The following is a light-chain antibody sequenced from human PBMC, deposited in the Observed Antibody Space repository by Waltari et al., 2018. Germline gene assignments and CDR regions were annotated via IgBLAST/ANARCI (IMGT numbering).Light chain of an antibody. CDR3: HSRDASGVGGS. CDR2: DKN. Sequence: SSELTQDPAVSVAMGQPVPTPCQGNGLRSYYARWYQQRPGQAPILIMYDKNNRPSGVPDRFSGSNSDNTASLTITGAQAEDEASYYCHSRDASGVGGSFGGGTKLTVL. V-gene: IGLV3-19*01. J-gene: IGLJ2*01. CDR1: GLRSYY.